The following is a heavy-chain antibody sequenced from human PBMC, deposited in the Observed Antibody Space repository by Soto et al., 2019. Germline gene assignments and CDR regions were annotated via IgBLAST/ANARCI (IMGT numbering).Heavy chain of an antibody. D-gene: IGHD7-27*01. CDR3: ARIWGPYYYYGMDV. Sequence: QVNWKGSGPVLMKPTETLTLTCTVAGFSLSNARMGVSWIRQPPGKALEWLAHIFSNDEKSYSTSLKSRLTISNDTSKSQVALTMTNMDPVDTATYYCARIWGPYYYYGMDVWGQGTTVTVSS. CDR2: IFSNDEK. CDR1: GFSLSNARMG. J-gene: IGHJ6*02. V-gene: IGHV2-26*01.